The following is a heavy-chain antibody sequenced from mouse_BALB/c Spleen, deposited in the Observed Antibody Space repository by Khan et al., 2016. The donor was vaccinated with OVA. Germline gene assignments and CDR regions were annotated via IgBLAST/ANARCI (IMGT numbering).Heavy chain of an antibody. CDR1: GYTFTDYY. CDR3: AIRNYFCYTFAY. CDR2: ISPGRGDT. J-gene: IGHJ3*01. V-gene: IGHV1-77*01. D-gene: IGHD1-2*01. Sequence: QVRLQQSGAELARPGASVKLSCKASGYTFTDYYINWVKPRTGQGLEWIGEISPGRGDTYYNERFKGKATLTADKSSSTAYMQLSSLTSEAAAGYFCAIRNYFCYTFAYWGQGTLVTVSA.